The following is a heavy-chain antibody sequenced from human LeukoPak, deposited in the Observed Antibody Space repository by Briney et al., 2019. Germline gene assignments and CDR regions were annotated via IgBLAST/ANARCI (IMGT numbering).Heavy chain of an antibody. CDR1: GGSFSSYY. Sequence: PSETLSLTCTVSGGSFSSYYWTWIRQPPGKGLEWIGYIDHSGSTNYNPSLKSRVSISSATSENQFSLELSSVTAADTAVYYCARLKATVSIHAYFDSWGQGTLVTVSS. J-gene: IGHJ4*02. D-gene: IGHD4-17*01. CDR3: ARLKATVSIHAYFDS. V-gene: IGHV4-59*01. CDR2: IDHSGST.